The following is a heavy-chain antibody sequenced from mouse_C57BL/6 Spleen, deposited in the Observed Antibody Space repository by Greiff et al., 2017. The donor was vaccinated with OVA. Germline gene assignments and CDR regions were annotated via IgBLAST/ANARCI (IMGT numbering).Heavy chain of an antibody. J-gene: IGHJ1*03. Sequence: EVQLQQSGAELVRPGASVKLSCTASGFNIKDDYMHWVKQRPEQGLEWIGWIDPENGDPEYASKFQGKAPITADKSSNTAYLQLRSLSSEDTDVYYCTTSGTTAWYFDVWGTGTTVTVSS. CDR3: TTSGTTAWYFDV. V-gene: IGHV14-4*01. CDR2: IDPENGDP. CDR1: GFNIKDDY. D-gene: IGHD1-2*01.